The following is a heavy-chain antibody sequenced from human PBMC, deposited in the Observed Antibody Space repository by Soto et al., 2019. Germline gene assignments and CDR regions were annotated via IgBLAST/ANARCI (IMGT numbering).Heavy chain of an antibody. V-gene: IGHV3-33*01. CDR2: IWYDGSNK. CDR3: ARDHGDDDPEYFQH. Sequence: QVQLVESGGGVVQPGRSLRLSCAASGFTFSSYGMHWVRQAPGKGLEWVAVIWYDGSNKYYADSVKGRFTISRDNSKNTLYLQMNSLRAEDTAVYYCARDHGDDDPEYFQHWGQGTLVTVSS. D-gene: IGHD4-17*01. CDR1: GFTFSSYG. J-gene: IGHJ1*01.